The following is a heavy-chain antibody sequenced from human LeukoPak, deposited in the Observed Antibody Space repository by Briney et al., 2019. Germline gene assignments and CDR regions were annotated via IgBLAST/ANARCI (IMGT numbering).Heavy chain of an antibody. CDR2: MKGDGSLI. J-gene: IGHJ6*03. V-gene: IGHV3-7*01. CDR3: VRRLVTNYYYYYMDV. CDR1: GFTFGYFW. D-gene: IGHD3-9*01. Sequence: GGSLRLSCAASGFTFGYFWMSWVRQAPGRGLQWMASMKGDGSLIHYVDSVKGRFTISRDNARNSLYLQMNSLRAEDTAVYYCVRRLVTNYYYYYMDVWGKGTTVTISS.